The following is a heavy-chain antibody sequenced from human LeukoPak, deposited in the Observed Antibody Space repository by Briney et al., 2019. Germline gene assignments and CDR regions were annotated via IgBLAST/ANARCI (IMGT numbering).Heavy chain of an antibody. Sequence: SETLSLTCTVSGGSISGSSYYWGWIRQPPGKGLEWIGYIYYSGSTNYNPSLKSRVTISVDMSKNQFSLKLSSVTAADTAVYYCARGKLWTSAAALDYWGQGTLVTVSS. D-gene: IGHD6-13*01. V-gene: IGHV4-61*05. CDR3: ARGKLWTSAAALDY. CDR1: GGSISGSSYY. CDR2: IYYSGST. J-gene: IGHJ4*02.